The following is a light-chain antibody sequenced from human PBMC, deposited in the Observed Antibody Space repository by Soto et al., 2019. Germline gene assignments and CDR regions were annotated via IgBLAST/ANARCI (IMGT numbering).Light chain of an antibody. J-gene: IGLJ3*02. CDR2: DVS. CDR1: SSDVGRDNY. CDR3: SSYTTTSTRV. V-gene: IGLV2-14*01. Sequence: QSALTQPASVSGSPGQWITSSCTGTSSDVGRDNYVSWYQQHPGKAPKLMIYDVSNRPSGVSNRFSGSKSGNTASLTISGRQAEDEADYYCSSYTTTSTRVFGGGTKLTVL.